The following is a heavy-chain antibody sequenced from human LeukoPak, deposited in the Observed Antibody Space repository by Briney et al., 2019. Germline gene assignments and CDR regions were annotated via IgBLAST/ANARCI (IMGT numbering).Heavy chain of an antibody. Sequence: SVKVSCKVSGGTFNTFPINWVRQAPGQGLEWVGGIIPIFDSASYSQKFQGRVTITADESTSTVYMELSRLRSDDTAVYFCARDLGQSLYDSSGYPQYYFDCWGQGTLVTVSS. CDR3: ARDLGQSLYDSSGYPQYYFDC. CDR1: GGTFNTFP. D-gene: IGHD3-22*01. J-gene: IGHJ4*02. CDR2: IIPIFDSA. V-gene: IGHV1-69*13.